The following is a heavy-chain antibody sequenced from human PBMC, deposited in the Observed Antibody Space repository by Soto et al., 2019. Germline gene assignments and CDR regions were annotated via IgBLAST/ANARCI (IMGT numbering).Heavy chain of an antibody. D-gene: IGHD6-19*01. CDR3: AGEYSGGWYDY. CDR1: GGSISSYY. Sequence: SETLSLTCTVSGGSISSYYWSWIRQPPGKGLEWIGYIYYSGSTNYNPSLKSRVTISVDTSKNQFSLKLSSVTAADTAVYYCAGEYSGGWYDYGGQEPLVTFPS. J-gene: IGHJ4*02. CDR2: IYYSGST. V-gene: IGHV4-59*01.